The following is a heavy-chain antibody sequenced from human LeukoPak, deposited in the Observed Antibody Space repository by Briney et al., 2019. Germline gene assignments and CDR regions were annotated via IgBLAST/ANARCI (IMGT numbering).Heavy chain of an antibody. CDR2: ISSSGITI. D-gene: IGHD3-10*01. J-gene: IGHJ6*03. V-gene: IGHV3-48*03. Sequence: GGSLRLSCAASGFTFSSYDMNWVRQAPGKGLEWVSYISSSGITIFYADSVKGRFTISRDNAKNSLYLQMNSLRSEDTALYYCARDQYGSGDGYYMDLWGKGTTVTISS. CDR1: GFTFSSYD. CDR3: ARDQYGSGDGYYMDL.